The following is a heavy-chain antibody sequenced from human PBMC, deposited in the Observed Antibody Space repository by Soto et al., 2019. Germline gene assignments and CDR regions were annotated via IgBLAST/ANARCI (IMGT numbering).Heavy chain of an antibody. Sequence: SETLSLTCAVYGGSFSGYYWSWIRQPPGKGLEWIGEINHSGSTNYNPSLKSRVTISVDTSKNQFPLKLSSVTAADTAVYYCARVLWMAVAGSRGFDYWGQGTLVTVSS. CDR1: GGSFSGYY. D-gene: IGHD6-19*01. CDR3: ARVLWMAVAGSRGFDY. CDR2: INHSGST. V-gene: IGHV4-34*01. J-gene: IGHJ4*02.